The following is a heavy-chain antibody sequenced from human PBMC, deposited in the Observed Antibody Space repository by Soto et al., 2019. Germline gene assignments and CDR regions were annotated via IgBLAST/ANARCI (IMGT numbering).Heavy chain of an antibody. CDR2: IYWDEDK. CDR3: AHRRMTVTTGVRFDP. V-gene: IGHV2-5*02. CDR1: GFSLSTSGVG. J-gene: IGHJ5*02. Sequence: QITLRESGPTQVKPTETLTLTCSLSGFSLSTSGVGVGWIRQAPGKALEWLALIYWDEDKRYSPSLKNSLIVTNATSKNHRLLTMGNMDPMYTVTAYLAHRRMTVTTGVRFDPWGQGILVTVSS. D-gene: IGHD2-21*02.